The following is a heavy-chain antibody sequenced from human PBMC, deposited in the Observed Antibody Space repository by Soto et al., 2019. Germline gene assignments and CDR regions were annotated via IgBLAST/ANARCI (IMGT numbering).Heavy chain of an antibody. V-gene: IGHV4-61*01. CDR2: IYHSGST. D-gene: IGHD3-10*01. J-gene: IGHJ5*02. CDR1: GGSVSGGSYY. CDR3: ARGFDYPYYYGSGSYYKGQWFDP. Sequence: SETLSLTCTVSGGSVSGGSYYWSWIRQPPGKGLEWIGNIYHSGSTNYNPSLKGRVTISVDKSKNQFSLKLSSVTAADTAVYYCARGFDYPYYYGSGSYYKGQWFDPWGQGTLVTVSS.